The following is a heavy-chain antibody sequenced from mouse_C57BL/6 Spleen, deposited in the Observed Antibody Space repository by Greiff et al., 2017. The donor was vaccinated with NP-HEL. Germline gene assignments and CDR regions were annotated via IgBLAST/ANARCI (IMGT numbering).Heavy chain of an antibody. Sequence: QVQLKESGPELVKPGASVKISCKASGYAFSSSWMNWVKQRPGKGLEWIGRIYPGDGDTNYNGKFKGKATLTADKSSSTAYMQLSSLTSEDSAVYFCAPNWGFDYWGQGTTLTVSS. CDR1: GYAFSSSW. D-gene: IGHD4-1*01. J-gene: IGHJ2*01. V-gene: IGHV1-82*01. CDR3: APNWGFDY. CDR2: IYPGDGDT.